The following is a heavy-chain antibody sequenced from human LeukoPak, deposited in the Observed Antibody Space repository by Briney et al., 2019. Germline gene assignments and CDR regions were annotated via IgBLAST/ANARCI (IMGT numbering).Heavy chain of an antibody. CDR1: VYTLTSYY. J-gene: IGHJ4*02. CDR2: INPSSGST. Sequence: ASVKVSCKASVYTLTSYYMHWVRQAPGQRLEWMGIINPSSGSTTYEQRFQGRVTMTRDTSTSTVYMELSSLRSEDTAVYYCARLRVPHYYDSSGYYDWWGQGTLVTVSS. D-gene: IGHD3-22*01. CDR3: ARLRVPHYYDSSGYYDW. V-gene: IGHV1-46*01.